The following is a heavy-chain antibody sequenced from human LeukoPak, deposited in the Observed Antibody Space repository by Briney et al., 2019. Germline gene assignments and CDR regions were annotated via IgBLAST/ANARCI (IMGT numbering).Heavy chain of an antibody. CDR1: GYTFTGYY. CDR2: INPNSGGT. J-gene: IGHJ4*02. CDR3: ARDSEMATISY. D-gene: IGHD5-24*01. Sequence: ASLKVSCKASGYTFTGYYMHWVRQAPGQGLECMGWINPNSGGTNYAQKFQGRVTMTRDTSISTAYLELSRLRSDDTAVYSCARDSEMATISYWGQGTLVNVSS. V-gene: IGHV1-2*02.